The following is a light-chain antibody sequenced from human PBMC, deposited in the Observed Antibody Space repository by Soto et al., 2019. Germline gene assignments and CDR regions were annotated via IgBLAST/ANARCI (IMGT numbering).Light chain of an antibody. Sequence: AIRMTRSPSSFSASTGDRVTITCRASQGISSYLAWYQQKPGKAPKLLIYAASTLQSGVPSRFSGSGSGTDFTLTISCLQSEDFATYYCQQYNSYSWTFGQGAKVDIK. V-gene: IGKV1-8*01. CDR2: AAS. CDR3: QQYNSYSWT. CDR1: QGISSY. J-gene: IGKJ1*01.